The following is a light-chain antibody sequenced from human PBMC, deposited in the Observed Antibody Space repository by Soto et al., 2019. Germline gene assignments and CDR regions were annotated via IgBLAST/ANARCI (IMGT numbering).Light chain of an antibody. J-gene: IGKJ4*01. CDR1: RSVGTN. V-gene: IGKV3-15*01. Sequence: EIVMTQSPAALSVSPGQRATLSCRASRSVGTNLVWYQQKPGQAPRLLIYGASTRAAGIPTRFSGSVSGTDFYLTVSSLQSEDVADYHCQQHNDWPLTFGGGTKVEIK. CDR2: GAS. CDR3: QQHNDWPLT.